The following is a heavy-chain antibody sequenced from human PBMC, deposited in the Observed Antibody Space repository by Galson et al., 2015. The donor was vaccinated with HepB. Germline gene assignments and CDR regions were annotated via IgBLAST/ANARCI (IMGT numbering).Heavy chain of an antibody. J-gene: IGHJ4*02. D-gene: IGHD3-22*01. CDR2: TYYRSKWYN. V-gene: IGHV6-1*01. CDR3: ARDPAPDYYNSSGYYYGGYFDC. Sequence: CAISGDSVSSNSAAWNWIRQSPSRGLEWLGRTYYRSKWYNDYAVSVKSRITINPDTPKNQFSLQLNSVTPEDTAVYYCARDPAPDYYNSSGYYYGGYFDCWGQGTLVTVSS. CDR1: GDSVSSNSAA.